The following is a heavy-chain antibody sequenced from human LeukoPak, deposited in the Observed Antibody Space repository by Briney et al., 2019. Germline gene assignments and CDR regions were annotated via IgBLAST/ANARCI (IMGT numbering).Heavy chain of an antibody. J-gene: IGHJ5*02. CDR2: IWYDGSNK. CDR1: GFTFSSYG. D-gene: IGHD2-2*01. Sequence: GRSLRLSCAAYGFTFSSYGMHWVRQAPGKGLEWVAVIWYDGSNKYYADSVKGRFTISRDNSKNTLYLQMNSLRAEDTAVYYCARAGWSTTRPWFDPWGQGTLVTVSS. V-gene: IGHV3-33*01. CDR3: ARAGWSTTRPWFDP.